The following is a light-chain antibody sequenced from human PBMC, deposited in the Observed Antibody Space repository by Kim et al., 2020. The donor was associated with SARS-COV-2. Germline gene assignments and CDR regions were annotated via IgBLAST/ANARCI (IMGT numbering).Light chain of an antibody. V-gene: IGKV1-27*01. CDR1: QGISKY. Sequence: DIQMTQSPPSLSASVGDRVTITCRASQGISKYLAWYQQKPGKPPKVLIYAASTLQSGVPSRFSGSGSGTDFTLTISSLQPEDVATYYCQEYYSAPPITFGGGTKVDIK. CDR2: AAS. CDR3: QEYYSAPPIT. J-gene: IGKJ4*01.